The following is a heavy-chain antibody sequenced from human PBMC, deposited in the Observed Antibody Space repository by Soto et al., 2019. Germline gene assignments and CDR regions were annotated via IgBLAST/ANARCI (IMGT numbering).Heavy chain of an antibody. D-gene: IGHD2-2*01. CDR1: GDSIHNSY. CDR2: IYYTGTT. CDR3: AKYRRTQAEGFTLDY. Sequence: PSETLSLTCAVSGDSIHNSYWSWIRQPPGKTLEWIGNIYYTGTTTYNPSLESRVNMSVDTSKNQFSLKLSFVDAADTAVYYCAKYRRTQAEGFTLDYWGRGTLVTVSS. J-gene: IGHJ4*02. V-gene: IGHV4-59*01.